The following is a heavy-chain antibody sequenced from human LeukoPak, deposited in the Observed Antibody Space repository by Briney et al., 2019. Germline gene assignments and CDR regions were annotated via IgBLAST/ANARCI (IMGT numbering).Heavy chain of an antibody. Sequence: GGSLRLSCAASGFTFSSYWMSWVRQAPGKGLEWVANIKQDGSGKYYVDSVKGRFTISRDNAKNSLYLQMNSLRAEDTAVYYCAGLRYYDFWSGYYWGQGTLVTVSS. CDR3: AGLRYYDFWSGYY. D-gene: IGHD3-3*01. V-gene: IGHV3-7*01. J-gene: IGHJ4*02. CDR1: GFTFSSYW. CDR2: IKQDGSGK.